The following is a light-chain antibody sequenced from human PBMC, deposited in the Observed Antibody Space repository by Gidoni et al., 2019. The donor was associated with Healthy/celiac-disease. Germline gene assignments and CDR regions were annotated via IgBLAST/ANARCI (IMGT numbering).Light chain of an antibody. CDR3: QQYNYWPLYT. CDR2: GAS. J-gene: IGKJ2*01. Sequence: EIVMTQSPATLFVSRGERAPFSCRASQSVSSNLAWYQQKPGQAPRLLIYGASTRATGIPARFSGSGSGAEFTLTISSLQSEDFAVYYCQQYNYWPLYTFGQGTKLEIK. V-gene: IGKV3-15*01. CDR1: QSVSSN.